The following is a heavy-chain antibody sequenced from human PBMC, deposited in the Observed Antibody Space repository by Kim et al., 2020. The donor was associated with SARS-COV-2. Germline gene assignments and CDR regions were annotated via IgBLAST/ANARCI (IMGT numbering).Heavy chain of an antibody. CDR3: ARRQWLGRLYYYYYMDV. CDR2: ISSSGSTI. Sequence: GGSLTLSCAASGFTFSDYYMSWIRQAPGKGLEWVSYISSSGSTIYYADSVKGRFTISRDNAKNSLYLQMNSLRAEDTAVYYCARRQWLGRLYYYYYMDVWGKGTTVTVSS. D-gene: IGHD6-19*01. CDR1: GFTFSDYY. V-gene: IGHV3-11*01. J-gene: IGHJ6*03.